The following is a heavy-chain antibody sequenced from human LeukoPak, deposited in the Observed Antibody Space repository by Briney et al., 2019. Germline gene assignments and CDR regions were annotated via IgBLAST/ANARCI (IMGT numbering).Heavy chain of an antibody. CDR3: ARAVSPPMTFYYYYYMDV. CDR2: IYYSGST. D-gene: IGHD3-22*01. J-gene: IGHJ6*03. Sequence: PSETLSLTCTVSGGSISSGGYYWSWIRQHPGKGLEWIGYIYYSGSTYYNPSLKSRVTISVDTSKNQFSLKLSSVTAADTAVYYCARAVSPPMTFYYYYYMDVWGKGTTVTVSS. CDR1: GGSISSGGYY. V-gene: IGHV4-31*03.